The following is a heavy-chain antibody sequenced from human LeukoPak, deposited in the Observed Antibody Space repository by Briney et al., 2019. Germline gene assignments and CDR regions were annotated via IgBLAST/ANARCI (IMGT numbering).Heavy chain of an antibody. CDR3: TTGYWVLRYCVWLLDFDY. CDR1: GFTFSSNY. CDR2: IKSKTDGGTS. D-gene: IGHD3-9*01. J-gene: IGHJ4*02. Sequence: PGGSLRLSCAASGFTFSSNYMNWVRQAPGKGLEWVGRIKSKTDGGTSDYAAPVQGRFTIARDDSKNTLYLQRNSLKNEDTAVYYGTTGYWVLRYCVWLLDFDYWGQGTLVTVSS. V-gene: IGHV3-15*01.